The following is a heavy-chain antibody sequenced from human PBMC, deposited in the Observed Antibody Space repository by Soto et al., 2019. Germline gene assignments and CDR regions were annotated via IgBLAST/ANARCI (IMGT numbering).Heavy chain of an antibody. Sequence: SQTLSLTCAISGDSVSSNSAAWNWIRQSPSRGLEWLGRTYYRSKWYNDYAVSVKSRITINPDTSTSTAHMELRSLRPDDTAVYYCARAGYSTSWLGLLGTGAHGVEIDYWGQGTQVTVSS. CDR2: TYYRSKWYN. CDR3: ARAGYSTSWLGLLGTGAHGVEIDY. D-gene: IGHD6-13*01. J-gene: IGHJ4*02. CDR1: GDSVSSNSAA. V-gene: IGHV6-1*01.